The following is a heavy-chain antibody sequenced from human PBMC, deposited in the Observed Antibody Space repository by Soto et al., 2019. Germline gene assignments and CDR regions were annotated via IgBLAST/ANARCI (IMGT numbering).Heavy chain of an antibody. Sequence: QLQLQESGPGLVKPSETLSLTCTVSGGSISSSSYHWGWIRQPPGKGLEWIGSIDYSGSPYYNPSFKSRVTISVDTPKNQFSLKLSSVTAADTAVFYCARRACGSYSSWGQGTLVIVSS. D-gene: IGHD1-26*01. V-gene: IGHV4-39*01. CDR2: IDYSGSP. J-gene: IGHJ4*02. CDR3: ARRACGSYSS. CDR1: GGSISSSSYH.